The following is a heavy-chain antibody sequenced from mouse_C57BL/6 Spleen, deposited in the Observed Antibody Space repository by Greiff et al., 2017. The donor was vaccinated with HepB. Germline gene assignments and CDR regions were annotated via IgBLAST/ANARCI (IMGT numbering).Heavy chain of an antibody. Sequence: QVQLQQSGAELVKPGASVKLSCKASGYTFTSYWMQWVKQRPGQGLEWIGEIDPSDSYTNYNQKFKGKATLTVDTSSSTAYMQLSSLTSEDSAVYYCARYYGNPLYAMDYWGQGTSVTVSS. D-gene: IGHD2-1*01. V-gene: IGHV1-50*01. J-gene: IGHJ4*01. CDR3: ARYYGNPLYAMDY. CDR1: GYTFTSYW. CDR2: IDPSDSYT.